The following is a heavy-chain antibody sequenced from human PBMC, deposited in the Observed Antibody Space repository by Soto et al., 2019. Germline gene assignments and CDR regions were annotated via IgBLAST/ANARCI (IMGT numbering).Heavy chain of an antibody. D-gene: IGHD6-13*01. Sequence: QVQLVQSGAEVKKPGSSVTVSCKASGGNFSNSGISCVRQAPGQGLEWMGGIVPLFGTTNYAHKFRGRVTFTADDSTSTAYMEVASLMSEDTAVYYCASASGRSWDNWFDPWGPGTLGTVAT. V-gene: IGHV1-69*01. CDR2: IVPLFGTT. CDR1: GGNFSNSG. CDR3: ASASGRSWDNWFDP. J-gene: IGHJ5*02.